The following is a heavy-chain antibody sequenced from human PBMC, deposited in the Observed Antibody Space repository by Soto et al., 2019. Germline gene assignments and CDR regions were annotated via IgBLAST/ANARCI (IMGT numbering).Heavy chain of an antibody. CDR2: ISYDGSNK. J-gene: IGHJ6*02. Sequence: PGGSLRLSCAASGFTFSSYGMHWVRQAPGKGLEWVAVISYDGSNKYYADSVKGRFTISRDNSKNTLYLQMNSLRAEDTAVYYCAKEASLSSDYVWGSYRYTYYYYGMDVWGQGTTVTVSS. D-gene: IGHD3-16*02. CDR1: GFTFSSYG. CDR3: AKEASLSSDYVWGSYRYTYYYYGMDV. V-gene: IGHV3-30*18.